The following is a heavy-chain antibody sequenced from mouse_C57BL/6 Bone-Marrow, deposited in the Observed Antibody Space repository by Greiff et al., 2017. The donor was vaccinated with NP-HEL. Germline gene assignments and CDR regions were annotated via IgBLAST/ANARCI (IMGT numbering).Heavy chain of an antibody. D-gene: IGHD1-1*02. J-gene: IGHJ2*01. CDR1: GYTFTSYW. CDR3: ARGIWYLY. Sequence: VQLQQSGAELVKPGASVKMSCKASGYTFTSYWITWVKQRPGQGLEWIGDIYPGSGSTNYNEKFKRKATLAVDTSSSTAYMQLSSLTSEYSAVYYCARGIWYLYWGQGTTLTVSS. V-gene: IGHV1-55*01. CDR2: IYPGSGST.